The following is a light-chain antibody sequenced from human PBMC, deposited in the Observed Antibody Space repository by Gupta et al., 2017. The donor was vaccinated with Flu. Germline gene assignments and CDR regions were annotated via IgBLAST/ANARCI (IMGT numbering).Light chain of an antibody. CDR3: ASYTGGNTLYV. J-gene: IGLJ1*01. V-gene: IGLV2-14*01. Sequence: QSALTPPASVSGSPGQSITISCSGTTTDVGTNNYVSWYQQHPGKAPKVIVYEVSNRPSGVSDRFSASKTGNTASLTVSGLQAEDEAYYYCASYTGGNTLYVFGTGTKVTVL. CDR2: EVS. CDR1: TTDVGTNNY.